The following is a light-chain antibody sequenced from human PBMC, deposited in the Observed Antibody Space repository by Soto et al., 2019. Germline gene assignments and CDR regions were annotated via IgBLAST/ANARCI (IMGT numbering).Light chain of an antibody. V-gene: IGKV3-15*01. CDR1: QSVSRK. CDR2: GSL. CDR3: QQYDKWPRT. J-gene: IGKJ1*01. Sequence: IVMTQSPANLSLLPGERAPLCCGASQSVSRKLAWYQQTRGQAPRLFMYGSLTRATGVPARFSGCGSGTEFTLTVSNLQSEEFAVYHCQQYDKWPRTFGQGTKVEIK.